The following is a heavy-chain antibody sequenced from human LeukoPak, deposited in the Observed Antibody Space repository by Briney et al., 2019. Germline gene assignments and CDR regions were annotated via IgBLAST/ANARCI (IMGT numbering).Heavy chain of an antibody. J-gene: IGHJ4*02. CDR1: GGSMSGDY. V-gene: IGHV4-59*08. D-gene: IGHD4-17*01. CDR3: AKHSSVDYAKFDS. CDR2: VFFSGST. Sequence: SDTLSLTCSVSGGSMSGDYWSWIRQPPGKGLEWIGYVFFSGSTKYSPSLQSRVTISVDTSKNKFSLKLNSVTAADTAVYYCAKHSSVDYAKFDSWGQGALVTVSS.